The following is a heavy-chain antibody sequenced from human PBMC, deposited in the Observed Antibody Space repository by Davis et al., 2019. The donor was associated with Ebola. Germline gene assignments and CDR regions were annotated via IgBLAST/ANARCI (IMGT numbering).Heavy chain of an antibody. CDR1: GGSISSSSYY. J-gene: IGHJ4*02. Sequence: PSETLSLTCTVSGGSISSSSYYWGWIRQPPGKGLEWIGSIYYSGSTYYKPSLKSRVTISVDTSKNQFSLKLSSVTAADTAVYYCARLLKSSGYYYLDYWGQGTLVTVSS. CDR3: ARLLKSSGYYYLDY. D-gene: IGHD3-22*01. CDR2: IYYSGST. V-gene: IGHV4-39*01.